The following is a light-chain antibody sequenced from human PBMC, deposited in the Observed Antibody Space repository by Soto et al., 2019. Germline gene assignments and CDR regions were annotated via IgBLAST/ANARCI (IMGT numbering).Light chain of an antibody. CDR2: GNN. CDR3: TAGDGSLNHVL. Sequence: QSVLTQPPSASGTPGHRLTISCSGSGSSIGTNTVNWYRQLPGTAPKLLIYGNNQRPSGVPDRFSGSKSGTSASLAISGLRSEDEAEYCWTAGDGSLNHVLSGGGS. V-gene: IGLV1-44*01. J-gene: IGLJ2*01. CDR1: GSSIGTNT.